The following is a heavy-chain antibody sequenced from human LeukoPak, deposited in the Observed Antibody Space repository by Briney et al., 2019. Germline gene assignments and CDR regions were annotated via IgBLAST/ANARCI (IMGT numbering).Heavy chain of an antibody. J-gene: IGHJ3*02. CDR3: ARVGSSSWYGAFDI. Sequence: ASVKVSCKASGYTFTSYYMHWVRQAPGQGLEWMGWISAYNGNTNYAQKLQGRVTMTTDTSTSTAYMELRSLRSDDTAVYYCARVGSSSWYGAFDIWGQGTMVTVSS. D-gene: IGHD6-13*01. CDR2: ISAYNGNT. V-gene: IGHV1-18*04. CDR1: GYTFTSYY.